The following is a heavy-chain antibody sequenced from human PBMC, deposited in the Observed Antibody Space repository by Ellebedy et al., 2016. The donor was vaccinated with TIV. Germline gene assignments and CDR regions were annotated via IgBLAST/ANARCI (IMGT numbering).Heavy chain of an antibody. V-gene: IGHV1-46*01. J-gene: IGHJ5*02. Sequence: ASVKVSCXASGYTFTNYNIHWERQAPGHGLEWMGMISPSGGRTNYAQQFQGRVTMTRYTSTRTVYMELLDLRSADTAVYYCAREIGRQAVADTPWGQGTLVTVSS. CDR2: ISPSGGRT. D-gene: IGHD6-13*01. CDR3: AREIGRQAVADTP. CDR1: GYTFTNYN.